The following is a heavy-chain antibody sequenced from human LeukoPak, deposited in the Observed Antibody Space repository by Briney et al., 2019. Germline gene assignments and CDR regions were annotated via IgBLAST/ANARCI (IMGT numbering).Heavy chain of an antibody. CDR1: GFTFSSFW. J-gene: IGHJ6*03. D-gene: IGHD6-19*01. Sequence: PGGSLRLSCAASGFTFSSFWMSWVRQAPGKGLEWVANIKRDGSEKYYVDSVKGRFTISRDNAKNSLYLQMNSLRAEDTAVYYCAREYQGIVVPYYYYYMDVWGKGTTVTVSS. CDR2: IKRDGSEK. V-gene: IGHV3-7*01. CDR3: AREYQGIVVPYYYYYMDV.